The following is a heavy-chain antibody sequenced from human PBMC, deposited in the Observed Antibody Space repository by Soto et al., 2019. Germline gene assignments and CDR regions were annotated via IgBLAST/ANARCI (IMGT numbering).Heavy chain of an antibody. V-gene: IGHV4-39*01. CDR1: GGSIRSSSYY. Sequence: QMQLQESGPGLVKPSETLSLTCTVSGGSIRSSSYYWGWIRQSPGKGLEWIGSMYFSGSTYNNPSLKSRVTMSVDTSKNQFSLKLSSVTAADTAVYYCARHSAPIVLLVGATDHWFDPWGQGTLVTVSS. J-gene: IGHJ5*02. D-gene: IGHD2-15*01. CDR3: ARHSAPIVLLVGATDHWFDP. CDR2: MYFSGST.